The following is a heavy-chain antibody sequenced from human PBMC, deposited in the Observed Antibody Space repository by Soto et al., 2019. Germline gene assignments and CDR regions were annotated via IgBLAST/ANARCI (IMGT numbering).Heavy chain of an antibody. J-gene: IGHJ6*01. CDR1: GFTISVNY. V-gene: IGHV3-66*01. Sequence: EVQLVDSGGDLVQPGGSLRLSCDASGFTISVNYMGWVRQAPGKGLEWVSVLYSDGRTFFADSVRDRFSISRDSFKSTLYLQMNSLRAEDTAVYYCTRVFGYSSGPAMGMDAWGQGTTVRVAS. CDR2: LYSDGRT. D-gene: IGHD6-19*01. CDR3: TRVFGYSSGPAMGMDA.